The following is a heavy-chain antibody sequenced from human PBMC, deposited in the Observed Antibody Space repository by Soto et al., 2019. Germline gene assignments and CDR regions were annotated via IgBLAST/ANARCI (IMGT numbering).Heavy chain of an antibody. D-gene: IGHD2-15*01. Sequence: QVQLVQSEAEVKKSGSSVTLSCKTSGGSFSSLSINWIRQAPGQGPEWMGSVIPIFHSTTYAQEFQGRLTRSADESTATAHMQRSSLRSDDTAVYYWARDTECEGGSCFSDSWGQGTLLTVSS. CDR2: VIPIFHST. CDR1: GGSFSSLS. V-gene: IGHV1-69*18. J-gene: IGHJ5*01. CDR3: ARDTECEGGSCFSDS.